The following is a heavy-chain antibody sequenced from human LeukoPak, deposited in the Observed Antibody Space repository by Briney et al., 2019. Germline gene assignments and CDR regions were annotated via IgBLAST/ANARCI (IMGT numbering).Heavy chain of an antibody. CDR2: INQDGSDM. Sequence: GGSLRLSCAASGFTFSSYAMNWVRLTPGKGLGWVAKINQDGSDMYYVDSVKGRFFVSRDNARNLVYLQMNSLRVDDTAVYYCARDFPGIGRGTFDFWGQGTIIIVSS. V-gene: IGHV3-7*03. J-gene: IGHJ3*01. CDR1: GFTFSSYA. CDR3: ARDFPGIGRGTFDF. D-gene: IGHD3-10*01.